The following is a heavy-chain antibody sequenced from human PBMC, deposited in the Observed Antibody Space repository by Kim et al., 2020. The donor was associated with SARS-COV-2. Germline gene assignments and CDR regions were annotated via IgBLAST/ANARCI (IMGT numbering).Heavy chain of an antibody. Sequence: GGSLRLSCAASGFTFTNYGMHWVRQAPGKGLEWVAVIWYDGSKTYYTDSVKGRLTISRDNSNNTLSLHMNSLRAEDTAVYYCAKAGDSPDGPNNWFDSWGQGTLVTVSS. CDR2: IWYDGSKT. CDR3: AKAGDSPDGPNNWFDS. V-gene: IGHV3-33*06. D-gene: IGHD3-10*01. CDR1: GFTFTNYG. J-gene: IGHJ5*01.